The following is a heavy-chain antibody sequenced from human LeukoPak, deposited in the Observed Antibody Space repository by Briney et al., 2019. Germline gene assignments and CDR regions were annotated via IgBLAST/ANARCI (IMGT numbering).Heavy chain of an antibody. D-gene: IGHD1-26*01. Sequence: SETLSLTCSVSDDSITMYYWTWIRQPPGKGLEWIGYIYYSGSTNYNPSLKSRVTISVDTSKNQFSLKLSSVTAADTAVYYCAREGPGVVGATTWPYYYYYMDVWGKGTTVTVSS. V-gene: IGHV4-59*01. J-gene: IGHJ6*03. CDR1: DDSITMYY. CDR2: IYYSGST. CDR3: AREGPGVVGATTWPYYYYYMDV.